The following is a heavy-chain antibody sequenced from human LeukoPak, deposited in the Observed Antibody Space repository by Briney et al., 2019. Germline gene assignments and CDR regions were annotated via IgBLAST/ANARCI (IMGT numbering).Heavy chain of an antibody. CDR3: ARDNTLDY. D-gene: IGHD2-15*01. CDR1: GFTFSSYA. V-gene: IGHV3-30*14. CDR2: ISYDGSNK. Sequence: GGSLRLSCAASGFTFSSYAMHWVRQAPGKGLEWVAVISYDGSNKYYADSVKGRFTISRDNSKNTLYLQMNSLRAEDTAVYYCARDNTLDYWGQGTLVTVSS. J-gene: IGHJ4*02.